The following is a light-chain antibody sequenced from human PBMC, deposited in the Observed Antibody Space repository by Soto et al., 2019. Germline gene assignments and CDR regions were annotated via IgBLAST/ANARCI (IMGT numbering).Light chain of an antibody. CDR3: SSYTSTSTWV. CDR1: SSDVGGYNY. CDR2: EVS. V-gene: IGLV2-14*01. J-gene: IGLJ3*02. Sequence: QSALTQPASVSGSPGQSITISCTGTSSDVGGYNYVSWYQQHPGKAPKLIIYEVSYRPSGVSTRFSGSKSGNTASLTISGLQAEDEADYYCSSYTSTSTWVFGGGTKLTVL.